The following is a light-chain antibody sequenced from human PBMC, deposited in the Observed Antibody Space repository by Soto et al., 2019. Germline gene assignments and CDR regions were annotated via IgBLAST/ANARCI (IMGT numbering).Light chain of an antibody. Sequence: EIVLTQSPGTLSLSPGERATLSCRASQSVSSNYLAWYQQIPGQAPRLLIYGTSSRATGIPDRFSGSGSGTDFTLSISRLEPGDLAVYYCQQYGSSSYTFGQGTKLEVK. J-gene: IGKJ2*01. CDR1: QSVSSNY. V-gene: IGKV3-20*01. CDR3: QQYGSSSYT. CDR2: GTS.